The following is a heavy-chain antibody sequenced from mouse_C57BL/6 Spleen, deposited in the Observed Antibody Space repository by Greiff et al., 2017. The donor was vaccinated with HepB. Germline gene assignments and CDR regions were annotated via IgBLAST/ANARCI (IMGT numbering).Heavy chain of an antibody. D-gene: IGHD2-4*01. CDR1: GYTFTSYW. J-gene: IGHJ1*03. Sequence: QVQLQQSGAELVRPGSSVKLSCKASGYTFTSYWMHWVKQRPIQGLEWIGNIDPSDSETHYNQKFKDKATLTVDKSSSTAYMQLSSLTSEDSAVYYCARRETMGDYDRYFDVWGTGTTVTVSS. CDR3: ARRETMGDYDRYFDV. V-gene: IGHV1-52*01. CDR2: IDPSDSET.